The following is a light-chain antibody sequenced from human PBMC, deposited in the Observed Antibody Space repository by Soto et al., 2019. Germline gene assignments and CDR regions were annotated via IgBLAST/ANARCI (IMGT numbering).Light chain of an antibody. V-gene: IGKV1-8*01. J-gene: IGKJ2*01. Sequence: IRMTQSPSSFSASTGDRVTITCRASQGISSYLAWYQQKPGRAPKLLIYAASTLQSGVPSRFSGSGSGTDFTLTITCLQSEDFATYYCQQFYSYPYTFGQGTKLEIK. CDR3: QQFYSYPYT. CDR1: QGISSY. CDR2: AAS.